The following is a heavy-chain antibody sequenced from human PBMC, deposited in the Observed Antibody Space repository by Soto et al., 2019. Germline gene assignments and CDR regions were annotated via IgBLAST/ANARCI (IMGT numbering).Heavy chain of an antibody. J-gene: IGHJ6*02. V-gene: IGHV1-58*01. CDR1: GFTFTSSA. D-gene: IGHD5-12*01. Sequence: GASVKVSCKASGFTFTSSAVQWVRQARGQRLEWVGWIVVGRGNTNYAQKFQERVTITRDMSTSTAYMELSSLRSEDTAVYYCAAPEGRLINRRTEYSGYDWNYYYYYGMDVWGQGTTVTVSS. CDR3: AAPEGRLINRRTEYSGYDWNYYYYYGMDV. CDR2: IVVGRGNT.